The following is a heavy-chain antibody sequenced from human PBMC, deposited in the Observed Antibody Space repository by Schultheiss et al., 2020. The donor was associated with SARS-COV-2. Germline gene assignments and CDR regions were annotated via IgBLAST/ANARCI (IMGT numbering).Heavy chain of an antibody. D-gene: IGHD5-12*01. Sequence: SETLSLTCTVSGGSISSYYWSWIRQPPGKGLEWIGEINHSGSTNYNPSLKSRVTISVDTSKNQFSLKLSSVTAADTAVYYCARGGIVATRPLFDYWGQGTLVTVS. CDR2: INHSGST. CDR3: ARGGIVATRPLFDY. V-gene: IGHV4-34*01. CDR1: GGSISSYY. J-gene: IGHJ4*02.